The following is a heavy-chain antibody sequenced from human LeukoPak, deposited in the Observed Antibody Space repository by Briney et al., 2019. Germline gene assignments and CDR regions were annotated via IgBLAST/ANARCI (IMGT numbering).Heavy chain of an antibody. V-gene: IGHV4-59*01. J-gene: IGHJ4*02. CDR3: ARFPVAGRWYYFDY. Sequence: SETLSLTCTVSGGSISSYYWSWIRQPPGKGLEWIGYIYYSGSTNYNPSLKSRVTISVDTSKNQFSLKLSSVTAADTAVYYCARFPVAGRWYYFDYWGQGTLVTVSS. CDR2: IYYSGST. D-gene: IGHD6-19*01. CDR1: GGSISSYY.